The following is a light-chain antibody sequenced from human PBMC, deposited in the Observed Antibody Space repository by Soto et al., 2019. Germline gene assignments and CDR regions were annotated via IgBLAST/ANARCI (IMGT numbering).Light chain of an antibody. J-gene: IGLJ3*02. CDR2: GNI. Sequence: QSVLTQPPSVSGAPGQRVTISCTGNSSNIGAGYDVHWYQQLPGTAPKLLIYGNINRPSGVPDRFSGSKSGTSASLAITGLQAEDEADYYCQSYDSTLSGSGFGGGTKLTVL. V-gene: IGLV1-40*01. CDR3: QSYDSTLSGSG. CDR1: SSNIGAGYD.